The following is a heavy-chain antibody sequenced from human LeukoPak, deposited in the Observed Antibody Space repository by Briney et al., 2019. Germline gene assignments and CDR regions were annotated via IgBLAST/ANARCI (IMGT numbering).Heavy chain of an antibody. CDR3: ARDLLPPHFAFDY. J-gene: IGHJ4*02. Sequence: ASVKVSCKASGYTFTGYHMHWVRLAPGQGLEWMGWINLNSGGTKNAQRFQGRVTMTRDTSISIVYMELSRLRSDDTAVYYCARDLLPPHFAFDYWGQGTLVTVSS. D-gene: IGHD2-15*01. V-gene: IGHV1-2*02. CDR2: INLNSGGT. CDR1: GYTFTGYH.